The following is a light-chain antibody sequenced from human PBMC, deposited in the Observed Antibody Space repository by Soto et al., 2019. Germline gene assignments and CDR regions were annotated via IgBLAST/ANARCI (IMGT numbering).Light chain of an antibody. CDR2: GAS. CDR3: QQYSNSPLT. V-gene: IGKV3-20*01. J-gene: IGKJ4*01. CDR1: QRVSRNC. Sequence: EIVLTQSPGTLSLSPGERATLSCRASQRVSRNCLAWYQQKVGQPPRLLIYGASSRAAGIPDRFSGSGSGTDFTLTITRLETEDFAVYHCQQYSNSPLTFGGGTKVDIK.